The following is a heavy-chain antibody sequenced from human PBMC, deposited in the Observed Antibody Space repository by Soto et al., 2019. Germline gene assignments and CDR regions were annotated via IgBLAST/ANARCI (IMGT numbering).Heavy chain of an antibody. CDR2: FDPEDGET. CDR1: GYTLTELS. V-gene: IGHV1-24*01. Sequence: ASVKVSCKVSGYTLTELSMHWVRQAPGKGLEWMGGFDPEDGETIYAQKFQGRVTMTEDTSTDTAYMELSSLRSEDTAVYYCATDWDGSGSYYYFDYWGQGTLVTVSS. CDR3: ATDWDGSGSYYYFDY. D-gene: IGHD3-10*01. J-gene: IGHJ4*02.